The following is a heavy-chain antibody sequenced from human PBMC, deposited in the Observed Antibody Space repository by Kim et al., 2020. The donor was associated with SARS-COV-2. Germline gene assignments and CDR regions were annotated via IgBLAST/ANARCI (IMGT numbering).Heavy chain of an antibody. D-gene: IGHD6-19*01. Sequence: GGSLRLSCAASGFTFSSFAMSWVRQAPGKGLEWVSTISGSGASTYYADSVKGRFTFSRDNSNNTLSLQMNNLRAEDTAVYYCTKPYSSAWAPSYSLDVWGQGTTVTVSS. CDR3: TKPYSSAWAPSYSLDV. J-gene: IGHJ6*02. CDR1: GFTFSSFA. V-gene: IGHV3-23*01. CDR2: ISGSGAST.